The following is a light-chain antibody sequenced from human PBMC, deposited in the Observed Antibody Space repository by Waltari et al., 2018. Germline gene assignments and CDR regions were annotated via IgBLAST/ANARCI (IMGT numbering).Light chain of an antibody. CDR3: QQYNHWPLA. CDR1: DNIYQN. Sequence: ETVMTQSPATLSVSPGERVILSCRASDNIYQNLAWYRQKPGQAPKLLILGTSTRATGIPARVSGSWARRDYTLTISSLQSEDFAVYFCQQYNHWPLAFGGGTNIEIK. V-gene: IGKV3-15*01. CDR2: GTS. J-gene: IGKJ4*01.